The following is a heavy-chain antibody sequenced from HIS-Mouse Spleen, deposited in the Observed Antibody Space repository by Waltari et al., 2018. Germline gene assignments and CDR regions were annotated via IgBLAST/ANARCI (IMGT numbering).Heavy chain of an antibody. CDR3: ARIAEGYSSGWYAFDY. V-gene: IGHV2-70*15. Sequence: QVTLRESGPALVKPTQTLTLTCTFSGFSFSTSGICVSWTSQPPGKALEWLARIDWDGDKYYSTSLKTRLTISKDTSKNQVVLTMTNMDPVDTATYYCARIAEGYSSGWYAFDYWGQGTLVTVSS. CDR1: GFSFSTSGIC. D-gene: IGHD6-19*01. J-gene: IGHJ4*02. CDR2: IDWDGDK.